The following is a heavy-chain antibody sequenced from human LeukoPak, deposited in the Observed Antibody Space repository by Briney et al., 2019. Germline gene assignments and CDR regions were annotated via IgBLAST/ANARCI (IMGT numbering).Heavy chain of an antibody. Sequence: GGSLRLPCSASGFIISDYAMHWVRQAPGKGLEYVSAISTNGGSTLHADSVRGRFTISRDNSKNTLYLQMSSLRADDTAVYYCVKRSGSNWYLDYWGQGTLVTVSS. V-gene: IGHV3-64D*09. J-gene: IGHJ4*02. CDR2: ISTNGGST. CDR3: VKRSGSNWYLDY. CDR1: GFIISDYA. D-gene: IGHD4-11*01.